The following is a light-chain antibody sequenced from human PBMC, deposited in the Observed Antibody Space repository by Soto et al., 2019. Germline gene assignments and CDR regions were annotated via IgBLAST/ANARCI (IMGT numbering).Light chain of an antibody. V-gene: IGKV3-15*01. Sequence: EIVMTQSPATLSVSPGERATLSCRASQSISSELVWYQQRPGQPPRLLIYGVSTRATGVPDRFSGSGSGSDFTLTISGLQSEDFAVYYCQQGHDWPLTFGQGTRLDI. CDR1: QSISSE. J-gene: IGKJ2*01. CDR2: GVS. CDR3: QQGHDWPLT.